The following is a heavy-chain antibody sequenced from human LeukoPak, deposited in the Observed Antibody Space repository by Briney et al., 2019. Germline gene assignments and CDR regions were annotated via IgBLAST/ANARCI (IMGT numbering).Heavy chain of an antibody. CDR3: ARAAGYPSSWYIDY. CDR1: GFTFSNFW. V-gene: IGHV3-74*01. Sequence: GRSLRLSCAASGFTFSNFWMHWVRHAPGKGLLWVSRMNGDASSTSYADSVKGRFSISRDNAKNTLYLQLNSLRAEDTAVYFCARAAGYPSSWYIDYWGQGTLVTVTS. J-gene: IGHJ4*02. D-gene: IGHD6-13*01. CDR2: MNGDASST.